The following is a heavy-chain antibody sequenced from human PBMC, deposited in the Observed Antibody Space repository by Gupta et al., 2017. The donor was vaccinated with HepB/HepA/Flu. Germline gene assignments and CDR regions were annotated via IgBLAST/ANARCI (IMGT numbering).Heavy chain of an antibody. D-gene: IGHD2-2*01. V-gene: IGHV4-34*01. J-gene: IGHJ3*02. CDR2: INQSGST. Sequence: QVQLQQWGAGLLKPSATLSLTCAVYGGSFSCYYWSWLRHPPGQGLEWLGEINQSGSTNYNPSLKSRVTISVDTSKNQFSLKLSSVTAADTAVYYCARAYAGAFDIWGQGTMVTVSS. CDR3: ARAYAGAFDI. CDR1: GGSFSCYY.